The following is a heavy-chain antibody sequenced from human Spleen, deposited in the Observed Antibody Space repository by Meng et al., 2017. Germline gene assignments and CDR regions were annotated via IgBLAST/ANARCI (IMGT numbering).Heavy chain of an antibody. J-gene: IGHJ4*02. CDR3: VRDEDISAAGKLFGDY. CDR2: ISPNSGT. V-gene: IGHV1-2*02. Sequence: QGHRVQSGAEVKTAGASLMVSSKASGYTFGAYFLHWVRQAPGHGLEWMGWISPNSGTKYAQKFQGRVTMTRDTSITTAYMELRSLRSDDTAMYYCVRDEDISAAGKLFGDYWGQGTLVTVSS. CDR1: GYTFGAYF. D-gene: IGHD6-13*01.